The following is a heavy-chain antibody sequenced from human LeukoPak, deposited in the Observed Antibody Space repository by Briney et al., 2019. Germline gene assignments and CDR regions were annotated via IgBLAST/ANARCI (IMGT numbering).Heavy chain of an antibody. CDR2: SSAYNCNT. V-gene: IGHV1-18*01. CDR3: ARWRDIVVVPGLVRTSFGMDV. CDR1: VYTVTSCG. J-gene: IGHJ6*02. D-gene: IGHD2-2*01. Sequence: ASVKVSFKASVYTVTSCGSSWVRQAPRQGLGKRVGSSAYNCNTDYAQTIQGRVTMTTDTSTSTAYMELRSLSSDDTAVYYCARWRDIVVVPGLVRTSFGMDVWGQGPTVTVSS.